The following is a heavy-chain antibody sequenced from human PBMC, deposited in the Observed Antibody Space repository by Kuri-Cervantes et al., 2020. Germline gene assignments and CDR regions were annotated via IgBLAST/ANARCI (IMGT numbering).Heavy chain of an antibody. D-gene: IGHD5-18*01. V-gene: IGHV3-30-3*01. CDR1: GFSFRNYA. J-gene: IGHJ3*02. Sequence: GESLKISCAASGFSFRNYAMTWVRQAPGKGLEWVAVISYDGSNKYYADSVKGRFTISRDNSKNTLYLQMNSLRAEDTAVYYCARVSVDTAMLSHAFDIWGQGTMVTVSS. CDR3: ARVSVDTAMLSHAFDI. CDR2: ISYDGSNK.